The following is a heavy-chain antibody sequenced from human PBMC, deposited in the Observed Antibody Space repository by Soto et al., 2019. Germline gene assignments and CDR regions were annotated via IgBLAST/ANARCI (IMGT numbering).Heavy chain of an antibody. J-gene: IGHJ3*02. CDR2: IIPIFGTA. V-gene: IGHV1-69*06. Sequence: ASVKVSCKASGGTFSSYAISWVRQAPGQGLEWMGGIIPIFGTANYAQKFQGRVTITADKSTSTAYMELSSLRSEDTAVYYCAGGAWNYYDSSGYYPTLGGAFDIWGQGTMVTVSS. D-gene: IGHD3-22*01. CDR1: GGTFSSYA. CDR3: AGGAWNYYDSSGYYPTLGGAFDI.